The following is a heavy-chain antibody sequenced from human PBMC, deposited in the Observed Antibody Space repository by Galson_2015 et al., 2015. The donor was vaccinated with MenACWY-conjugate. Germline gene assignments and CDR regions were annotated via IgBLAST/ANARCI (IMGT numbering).Heavy chain of an antibody. CDR1: GLIFTNNG. D-gene: IGHD3-16*01. V-gene: IGHV1-18*04. CDR2: ISARHGNT. Sequence: SVKVSCKASGLIFTNNGFSWVRQAPGQGLEWMGWISARHGNTKYAQRFQGRVTMTTDKSTSTAYMELTSLTSDDTAVYYCVREMGFFDHWGQGSMVIVSS. CDR3: VREMGFFDH. J-gene: IGHJ4*02.